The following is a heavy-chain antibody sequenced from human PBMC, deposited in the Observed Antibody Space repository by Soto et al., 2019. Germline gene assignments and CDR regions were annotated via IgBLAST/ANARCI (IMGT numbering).Heavy chain of an antibody. CDR2: IYYSGST. J-gene: IGHJ5*02. Sequence: PSETLSLTCTVSGGSISSSSYYWGWIRQPPGKGLEWIGSIYYSGSTYYNPSLKSRVTISVDTSKNQFSLKLSSVTAADTAVYYCARHWDSSSWLNWFDPWGQGTLVTVSS. CDR1: GGSISSSSYY. D-gene: IGHD6-13*01. CDR3: ARHWDSSSWLNWFDP. V-gene: IGHV4-39*01.